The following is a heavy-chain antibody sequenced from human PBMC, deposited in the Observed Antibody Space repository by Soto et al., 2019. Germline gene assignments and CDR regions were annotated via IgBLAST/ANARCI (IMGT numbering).Heavy chain of an antibody. Sequence: QVQLVQSGAEVKKPGSSVKVSCKASGGTFSSYTISWVRQAPGQGLEWMGRIIPILGIENYAQKFQGRVTITADKSTSTAYMELSSLRSEDTAVYYCARHPSQQLVDYYYYMDVWGKGTTVTVSS. J-gene: IGHJ6*03. CDR2: IIPILGIE. D-gene: IGHD6-13*01. CDR1: GGTFSSYT. CDR3: ARHPSQQLVDYYYYMDV. V-gene: IGHV1-69*02.